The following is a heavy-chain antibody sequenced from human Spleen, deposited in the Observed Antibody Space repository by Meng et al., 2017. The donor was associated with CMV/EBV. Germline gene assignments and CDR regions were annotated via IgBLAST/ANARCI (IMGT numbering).Heavy chain of an antibody. CDR2: NIPIFGTA. J-gene: IGHJ6*02. CDR3: ARNGGYDYYYGMDV. CDR1: GGTFSSYA. Sequence: SVKVSCKASGGTFSSYAITWVRQAPGQGLEWMGGNIPIFGTANYAQKFQGRVTITTDESTSTAYMELSSLRSEDTAVYYCARNGGYDYYYGMDVWGQGTTVTVSS. D-gene: IGHD5-12*01. V-gene: IGHV1-69*05.